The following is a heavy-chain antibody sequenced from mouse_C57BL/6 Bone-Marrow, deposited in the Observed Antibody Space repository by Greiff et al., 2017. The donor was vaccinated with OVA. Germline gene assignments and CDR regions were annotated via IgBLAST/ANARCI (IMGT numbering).Heavy chain of an antibody. D-gene: IGHD1-1*01. J-gene: IGHJ3*01. V-gene: IGHV1-55*01. CDR2: IYPGSGST. CDR1: GYTFTSYW. Sequence: QVQLQQPGAELVKPGASVKMSCKASGYTFTSYWITWVKQRPGQGLEWIGDIYPGSGSTNYNEKFKSKATLTVDTSSSTAYMQLSSLTSEDSAVYYCARDYYGSSSWFAYWGQWTLVTVSA. CDR3: ARDYYGSSSWFAY.